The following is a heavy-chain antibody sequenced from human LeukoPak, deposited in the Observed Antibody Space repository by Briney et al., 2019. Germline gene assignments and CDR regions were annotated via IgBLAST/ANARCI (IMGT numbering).Heavy chain of an antibody. J-gene: IGHJ1*01. D-gene: IGHD3-22*01. CDR1: GYTFTNFG. CDR2: ISTYNGNT. Sequence: GASMKVSCKASGYTFTNFGISWVRQAPGQRPEWMGWISTYNGNTNYAQNLQDRVTLTTDTSTTTVYMELRSLRSDDTAVYYCARDKDEDYDTSGMFQYWGQGTLVTVSS. CDR3: ARDKDEDYDTSGMFQY. V-gene: IGHV1-18*04.